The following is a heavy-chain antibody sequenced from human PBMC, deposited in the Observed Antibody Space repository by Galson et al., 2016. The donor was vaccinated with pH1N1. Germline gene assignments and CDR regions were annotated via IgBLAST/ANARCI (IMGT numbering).Heavy chain of an antibody. CDR1: GGSFSGHY. J-gene: IGHJ3*02. CDR3: ARHSTSGFPGMEVAARRRPFDI. D-gene: IGHD6-19*01. CDR2: ISHSGRS. V-gene: IGHV4-34*01. Sequence: SETLSLTCALYGGSFSGHYWSWIRQSPGKGLEWIGEISHSGRSDYNPSLEGRVTVSIDTSMNQFSLNLMSVAAADTAVYYCARHSTSGFPGMEVAARRRPFDIWGPGTMVIVSS.